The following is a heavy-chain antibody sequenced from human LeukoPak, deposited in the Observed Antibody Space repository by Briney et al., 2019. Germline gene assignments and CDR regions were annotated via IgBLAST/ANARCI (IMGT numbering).Heavy chain of an antibody. CDR3: ARKKYYYDSSGSRTTDWFDP. V-gene: IGHV5-51*01. Sequence: GESLKISCKGSGYSFTSYWIGWVRQMPGKGLGWMGIIYPGDSDTRYSPSFQGQVTISADKSISTAYLQWSSLKASDTAMYYCARKKYYYDSSGSRTTDWFDPWGQGTLVTVPS. D-gene: IGHD3-22*01. J-gene: IGHJ5*02. CDR2: IYPGDSDT. CDR1: GYSFTSYW.